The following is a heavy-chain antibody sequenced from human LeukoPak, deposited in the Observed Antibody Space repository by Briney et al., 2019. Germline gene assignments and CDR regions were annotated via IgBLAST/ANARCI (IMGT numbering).Heavy chain of an antibody. CDR3: ARDRRICSSTSCPTYYYYYYMDV. V-gene: IGHV4-61*02. J-gene: IGHJ6*03. CDR2: IYTRGST. Sequence: SETLSLTCTVSGGSISSGSYFWSWIRQPAGKGLEWIGRIYTRGSTNYDHSLKSRVTISVDTSKNQFSLKLSSVTAADTAVYYCARDRRICSSTSCPTYYYYYYMDVWGKGTTVTVSS. D-gene: IGHD2-2*01. CDR1: GGSISSGSYF.